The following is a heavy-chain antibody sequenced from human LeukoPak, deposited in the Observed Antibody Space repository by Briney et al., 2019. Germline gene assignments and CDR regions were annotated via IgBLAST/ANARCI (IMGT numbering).Heavy chain of an antibody. CDR1: GFTFDDYG. D-gene: IGHD2-2*01. J-gene: IGHJ3*02. CDR3: ARSGTFRLVVPAADAFDI. V-gene: IGHV3-20*01. Sequence: GGSLRLSCAASGFTFDDYGMSWVRQAPGKGLEWVSGINWNGGSTGYADSVKGRFTISRDNAKNSLYLQMNRLRAEDTALYHCARSGTFRLVVPAADAFDIWGQGTMVTISS. CDR2: INWNGGST.